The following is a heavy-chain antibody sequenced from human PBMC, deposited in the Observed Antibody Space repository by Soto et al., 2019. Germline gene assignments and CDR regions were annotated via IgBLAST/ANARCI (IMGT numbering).Heavy chain of an antibody. Sequence: GGSLRLSCAASGFTFRNYAMHWVRQAPGKGLEYVSTITTNGGNTFYADSVKGRFTISRDNSKNTLFLQMGSLRAEDMAVYYCARDGNLGRLPFLGALDSWGQGTLVTVSS. CDR2: ITTNGGNT. CDR3: ARDGNLGRLPFLGALDS. J-gene: IGHJ4*02. D-gene: IGHD3-3*01. V-gene: IGHV3-64*02. CDR1: GFTFRNYA.